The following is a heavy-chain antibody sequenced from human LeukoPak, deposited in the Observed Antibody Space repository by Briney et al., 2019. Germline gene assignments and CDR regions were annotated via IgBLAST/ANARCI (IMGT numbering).Heavy chain of an antibody. CDR3: VRDMGYYDKV. CDR1: GFTFSTSW. CDR2: ISTDGNTR. D-gene: IGHD3-22*01. J-gene: IGHJ4*02. Sequence: GGSLRLSCATSGFTFSTSWMHWVRQAPGKGLVWVTRISTDGNTRDYADSVKGRFTISRDNAKNTLYLQMNSLRAEDTAVYYCVRDMGYYDKVWGQGTLVTVSS. V-gene: IGHV3-74*01.